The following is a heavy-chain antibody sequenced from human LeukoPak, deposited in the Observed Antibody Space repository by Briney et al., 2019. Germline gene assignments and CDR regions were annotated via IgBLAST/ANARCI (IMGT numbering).Heavy chain of an antibody. Sequence: PSETLSLTCAVYGGSFSAYYWSWIRQPPGKGLEWIAEINHSGTTNYKPSLKSRVTISIDTSKNQFSLKLSSVTAADTAVYCCASSRGYSSSLWYYYMDVWGKGTTVTVSS. V-gene: IGHV4-34*01. CDR2: INHSGTT. CDR1: GGSFSAYY. CDR3: ASSRGYSSSLWYYYMDV. D-gene: IGHD6-13*01. J-gene: IGHJ6*03.